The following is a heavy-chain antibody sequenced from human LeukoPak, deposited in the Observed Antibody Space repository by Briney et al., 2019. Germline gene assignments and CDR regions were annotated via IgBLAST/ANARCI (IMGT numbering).Heavy chain of an antibody. CDR1: GFTFSSYG. J-gene: IGHJ4*02. Sequence: GGSLRLSCAASGFTFSSYGMHWVRQAPGKGLERVAVISYDGSNKYYADSVKGRFTISRDNSKNTLYLQMNSLRAEDTAVYYCAKGLWFGELWGQGTLVTVSS. D-gene: IGHD3-10*01. CDR2: ISYDGSNK. V-gene: IGHV3-30*18. CDR3: AKGLWFGEL.